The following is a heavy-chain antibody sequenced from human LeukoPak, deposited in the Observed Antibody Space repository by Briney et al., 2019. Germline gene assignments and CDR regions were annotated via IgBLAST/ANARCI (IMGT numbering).Heavy chain of an antibody. J-gene: IGHJ4*02. CDR1: GGSFSSYY. D-gene: IGHD6-13*01. CDR3: ARGPHVSAGVYLDY. V-gene: IGHV4-59*10. CDR2: FHTSGGT. Sequence: SETLSLTCAVYGGSFSSYYWSWIRQPAGKGLEWIGRFHTSGGTNYNPSLKSRVTMSVDTSKNKFSLEVNSVTAADTAVYFCARGPHVSAGVYLDYWGQGTLVTVSS.